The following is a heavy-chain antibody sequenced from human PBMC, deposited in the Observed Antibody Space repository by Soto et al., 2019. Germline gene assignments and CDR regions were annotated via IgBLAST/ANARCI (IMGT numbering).Heavy chain of an antibody. Sequence: SETLSLTCTVSGGSISSYYWSWIRQPPGKGLEWIGEIYHSGSTNYNPSLKSRVTISVDKSKNQFSLKLSSVTAADMAVYYCARRPDAFDIWGQGTMVTVSS. J-gene: IGHJ3*02. CDR1: GGSISSYY. CDR2: IYHSGST. CDR3: ARRPDAFDI. V-gene: IGHV4-59*12.